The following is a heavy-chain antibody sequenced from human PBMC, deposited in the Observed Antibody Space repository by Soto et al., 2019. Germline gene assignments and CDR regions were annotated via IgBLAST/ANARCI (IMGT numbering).Heavy chain of an antibody. CDR2: IYHSGST. CDR1: SGSISSSNW. Sequence: SETLSLTCAVSSGSISSSNWWSWVRQPPGKGLEWIGEIYHSGSTNYNPSLKSRVTISVDKSKNQFSLKLSSVTAADTAVYYCARGRWEAAAGTDYFDYCGQGTLVTVSS. D-gene: IGHD6-13*01. V-gene: IGHV4-4*02. CDR3: ARGRWEAAAGTDYFDY. J-gene: IGHJ4*02.